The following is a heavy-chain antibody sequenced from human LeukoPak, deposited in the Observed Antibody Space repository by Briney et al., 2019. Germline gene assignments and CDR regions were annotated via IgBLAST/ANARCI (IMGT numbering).Heavy chain of an antibody. CDR3: ARVKEASAFDI. Sequence: EGSLRLSCAASGFSFSSYSMNWVRQAPGKGLEWVSSISSSSRYRYYAASVKGRFTISRDNAKNSLYLQMNSLRAEDTAVYYCARVKEASAFDIWGQGTTVTVSS. J-gene: IGHJ3*02. CDR2: ISSSSRYR. D-gene: IGHD5-12*01. CDR1: GFSFSSYS. V-gene: IGHV3-21*01.